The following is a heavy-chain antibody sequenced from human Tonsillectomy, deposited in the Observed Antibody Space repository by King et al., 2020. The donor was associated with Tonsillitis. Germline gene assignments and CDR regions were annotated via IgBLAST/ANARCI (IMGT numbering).Heavy chain of an antibody. D-gene: IGHD3-22*01. J-gene: IGHJ6*03. CDR2: ISRSSSYI. Sequence: VQLVESGGGLVKPGGSLRLSCAASGFTFSSYSMNWVRQAPGKGLEWVSSISRSSSYIYYADSMKGRFTISRDNAKNSLYLQMNSLRAEDTAVYYCARDSGESSGYEGIYYYYYMDVWGKGTTVTVSS. V-gene: IGHV3-21*01. CDR1: GFTFSSYS. CDR3: ARDSGESSGYEGIYYYYYMDV.